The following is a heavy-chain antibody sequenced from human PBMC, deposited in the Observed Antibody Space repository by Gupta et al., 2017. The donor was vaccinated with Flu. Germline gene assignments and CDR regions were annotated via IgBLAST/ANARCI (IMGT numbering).Heavy chain of an antibody. D-gene: IGHD3-16*01. Sequence: STYSMHWVRQAPGKGLEWVSCITSSSSYTHYADSVKGRFTISRDNAKTSVYLQMNSLGAEDTAVYYCARGGPTLLRGMDVWGQGTTVTVS. CDR2: ITSSSSYT. CDR1: STYS. CDR3: ARGGPTLLRGMDV. V-gene: IGHV3-21*01. J-gene: IGHJ6*02.